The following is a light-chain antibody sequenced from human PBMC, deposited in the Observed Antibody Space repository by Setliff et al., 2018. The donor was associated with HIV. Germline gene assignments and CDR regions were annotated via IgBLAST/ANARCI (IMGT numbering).Light chain of an antibody. CDR1: SSNIGRNT. CDR3: ATWDDSLNGHVV. J-gene: IGLJ2*01. CDR2: SNT. Sequence: QSVLTQPPSASGTPGQRVTISCSGSSSNIGRNTVNWYQQLPRTAPKLLSYSNTQRPSGVPDRFSGSKSGTSASLAISGLQSEDEADYYCATWDDSLNGHVVFGGGTKVTVL. V-gene: IGLV1-44*01.